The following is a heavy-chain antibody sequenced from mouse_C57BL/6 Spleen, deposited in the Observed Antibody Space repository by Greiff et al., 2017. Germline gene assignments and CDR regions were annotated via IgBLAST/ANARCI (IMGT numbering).Heavy chain of an antibody. V-gene: IGHV6-3*01. CDR1: GFTFSNYW. CDR2: IRLKSDNYAT. CDR3: AWGYAMDY. J-gene: IGHJ4*01. Sequence: EVKLQESGGGLVQPGGSMKLSCVASGFTFSNYWMNWVRQSPEKGLEWVAQIRLKSDNYATHYAESVKGRFTISSDDSKSSVYLQMNNLRAEDTGIYYCAWGYAMDYWGQGTSVTVSS.